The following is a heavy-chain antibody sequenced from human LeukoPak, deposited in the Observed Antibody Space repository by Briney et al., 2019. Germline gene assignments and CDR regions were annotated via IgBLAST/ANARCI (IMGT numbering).Heavy chain of an antibody. Sequence: PSETLSLTCTVSGGSISSSSYYWGWIRQPPGKGLEWIGSIYYSGSTYYNPSLKSRVTISVDTSKNQFSLKLSSVTAADTAVYYCARRLWGYSSDLYYFDYWGQGTLVTLSS. CDR2: IYYSGST. CDR3: ARRLWGYSSDLYYFDY. J-gene: IGHJ4*02. D-gene: IGHD6-19*01. V-gene: IGHV4-39*01. CDR1: GGSISSSSYY.